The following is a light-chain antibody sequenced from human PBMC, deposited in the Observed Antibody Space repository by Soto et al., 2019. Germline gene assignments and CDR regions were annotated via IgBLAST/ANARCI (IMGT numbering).Light chain of an antibody. CDR2: DGS. CDR3: QTSYSSPFT. Sequence: DIQMTHSPSSLSASVGDRVTITCRASQSISCYLNWYQQKPGKAPNRLIYDGSSLQSGVPSKFSGSGSGTDFTLTISSLQPEDFATYYSQTSYSSPFTFGAGTKVDIK. J-gene: IGKJ3*01. V-gene: IGKV1-39*01. CDR1: QSISCY.